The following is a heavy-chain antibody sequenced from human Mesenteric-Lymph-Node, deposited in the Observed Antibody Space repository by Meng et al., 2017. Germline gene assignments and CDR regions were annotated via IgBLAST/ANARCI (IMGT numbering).Heavy chain of an antibody. CDR3: GRDQGRELINH. J-gene: IGHJ4*02. Sequence: QVQGKRRCPGRVSTAGPLCPHGLVSGYTLSCENRLSWGRNPAGKGLEWIGEVYHRRDTNYNPSLKSRVDISVDKSKSQFYLSLFSVTAADTAVYYCGRDQGRELINHWGQGTLVTVSS. D-gene: IGHD1-7*01. V-gene: IGHV4-4*02. CDR2: VYHRRDT. CDR1: GYTLSCENR.